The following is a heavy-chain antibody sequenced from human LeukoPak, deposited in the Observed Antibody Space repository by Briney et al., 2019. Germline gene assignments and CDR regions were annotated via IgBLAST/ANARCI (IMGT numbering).Heavy chain of an antibody. CDR3: ARVVVKGYCSGGSCYNWFDP. Sequence: GASVKVSCKASGGTFSSYAISWVRQAPGQGLEWMGGIIPIFGTANYAQKFQGRVTITADESTSTAYMELSSLRSKDTAVYYCARVVVKGYCSGGSCYNWFDPWGQGTLVTVSS. J-gene: IGHJ5*02. CDR1: GGTFSSYA. V-gene: IGHV1-69*13. CDR2: IIPIFGTA. D-gene: IGHD2-15*01.